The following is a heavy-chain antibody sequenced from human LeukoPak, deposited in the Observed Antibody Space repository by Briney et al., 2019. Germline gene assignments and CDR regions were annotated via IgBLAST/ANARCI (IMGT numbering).Heavy chain of an antibody. J-gene: IGHJ4*02. V-gene: IGHV4-59*08. CDR2: IFYSGGT. CDR1: GGSITNSY. CDR3: ARHPTSYFDY. Sequence: PSESLSLTCTVSGGSITNSYWSWIRQPPGKGLEWIGYIFYSGGTNYSPSLKSRVSISIDTSNNQFYLKLKSVTAADTAVYYCARHPTSYFDYWGQGTLVTLSS.